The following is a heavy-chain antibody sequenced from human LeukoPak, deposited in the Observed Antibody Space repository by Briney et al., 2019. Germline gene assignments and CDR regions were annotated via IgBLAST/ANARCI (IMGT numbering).Heavy chain of an antibody. Sequence: AGGCLRLSCAASGFTFSSYAMSWVRQVPGKGLEWVSAMSGSGSDTYYADSVKGRFTISRDNSKSTLYLQMNSLRAEDTALYYCAKDLGGEGGSGFPGYWGQGTLVTVSS. V-gene: IGHV3-23*01. CDR1: GFTFSSYA. D-gene: IGHD3-10*01. CDR2: MSGSGSDT. CDR3: AKDLGGEGGSGFPGY. J-gene: IGHJ4*02.